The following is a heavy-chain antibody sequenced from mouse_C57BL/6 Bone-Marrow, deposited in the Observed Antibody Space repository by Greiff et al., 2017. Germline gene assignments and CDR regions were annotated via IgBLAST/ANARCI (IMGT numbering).Heavy chain of an antibody. CDR3: ARNPQYYGSSYFDY. D-gene: IGHD1-1*01. V-gene: IGHV1-18*01. J-gene: IGHJ2*01. CDR1: GYTFTDYN. CDR2: INPNNGGT. Sequence: EVQLQQSGPELVKPGASVKIPCKASGYTFTDYNMDWVKQSHGKSLEWIGDINPNNGGTIYNQKFKGKATLTVDKSSSTAYMELRSLTSEDTAVYYCARNPQYYGSSYFDYWGQGTTLTVSS.